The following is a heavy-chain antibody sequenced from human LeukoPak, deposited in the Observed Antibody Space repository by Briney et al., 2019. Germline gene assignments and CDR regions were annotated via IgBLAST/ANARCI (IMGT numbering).Heavy chain of an antibody. J-gene: IGHJ4*02. Sequence: ASVKVSCKASGYTFTGYYMHWVRQAPGQGLEWMGWINPNSGGTNYAQKFQGRVTMTRDTSISTVYMELSRLRSDDTAVYYCARDRHGYGYLCLVYWGQGTLVTVSS. CDR2: INPNSGGT. V-gene: IGHV1-2*02. D-gene: IGHD5-18*01. CDR1: GYTFTGYY. CDR3: ARDRHGYGYLCLVY.